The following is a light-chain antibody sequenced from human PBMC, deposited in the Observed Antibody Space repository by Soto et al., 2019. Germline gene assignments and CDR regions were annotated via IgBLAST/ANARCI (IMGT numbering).Light chain of an antibody. Sequence: ENVLTQSPGTLSLSPGERATLSCRASQSVSSSYLAWYQQKPGQAPRLLIYGASSRATGIPDRFSGSGSGTDFTLTISRLEPEDFAVYYCQQYGSSPLTFGQGTKVDIK. CDR1: QSVSSSY. CDR3: QQYGSSPLT. J-gene: IGKJ1*01. V-gene: IGKV3-20*01. CDR2: GAS.